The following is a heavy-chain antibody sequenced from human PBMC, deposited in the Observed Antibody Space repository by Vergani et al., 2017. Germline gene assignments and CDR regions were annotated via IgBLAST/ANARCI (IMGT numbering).Heavy chain of an antibody. V-gene: IGHV4-61*02. J-gene: IGHJ4*02. CDR3: AREGGSYYVDY. D-gene: IGHD1-26*01. Sequence: QVQLQESGPGLVKPSQTLSLTCTVSGGSISSGSYYWSWIRQPAGKGLEWIGRIYTSGSTYYNPSLKSRVTISVDTSKNQFSLKLSSVTAADTAVYYCAREGGSYYVDYWGQGTLVTVSS. CDR1: GGSISSGSYY. CDR2: IYTSGST.